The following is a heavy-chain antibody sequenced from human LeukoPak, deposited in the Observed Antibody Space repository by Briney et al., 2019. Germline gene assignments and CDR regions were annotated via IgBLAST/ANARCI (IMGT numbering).Heavy chain of an antibody. D-gene: IGHD3-22*01. V-gene: IGHV1-2*02. CDR1: GYTFVGYY. CDR2: INPNSGGT. CDR3: ARSPLLTMIVLYNWFDP. Sequence: ASVKVSCKASGYTFVGYYMHWVRQAPGQGLEWMGWINPNSGGTNYAQKFQGRVTMTRDTSISTAYMELSRLRSDDTAVYYCARSPLLTMIVLYNWFDPWGQGTLVTVSS. J-gene: IGHJ5*02.